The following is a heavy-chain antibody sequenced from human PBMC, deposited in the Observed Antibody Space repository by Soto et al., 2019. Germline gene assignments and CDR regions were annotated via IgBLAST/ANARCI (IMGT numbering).Heavy chain of an antibody. CDR3: ARGGYYDSSGSRNYHYYGMDV. V-gene: IGHV1-18*01. CDR2: ISPYDDDT. J-gene: IGHJ6*02. D-gene: IGHD3-22*01. CDR1: GYTFSSYG. Sequence: QAQLVQSGPEVKKPGASVKVSCKASGYTFSSYGISWVRQAPGQGLEWLGWISPYDDDTKYAQNLQGRVRMTTDTSTRTVYMDLSSLRSDDTAIDYCARGGYYDSSGSRNYHYYGMDVWVQGTTVTVSS.